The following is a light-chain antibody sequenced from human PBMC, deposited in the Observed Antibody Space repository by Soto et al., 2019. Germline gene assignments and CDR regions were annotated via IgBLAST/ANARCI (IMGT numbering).Light chain of an antibody. CDR3: QTYDTNLNVI. V-gene: IGLV1-40*01. J-gene: IGLJ2*01. CDR2: GNS. Sequence: QSVLAQPPSVSGAPGQRVTISCTGSTSNIGAGYDVHWYQHLPGTVPKLLIYGNSNRPSGVPDRFSGSQSGTSASLVITGLQTEDEADYYCQTYDTNLNVIFGGGTKVTVL. CDR1: TSNIGAGYD.